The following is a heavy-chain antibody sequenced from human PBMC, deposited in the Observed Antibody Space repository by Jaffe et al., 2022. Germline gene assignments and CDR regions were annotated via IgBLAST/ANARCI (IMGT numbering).Heavy chain of an antibody. D-gene: IGHD6-13*01. CDR3: ARGPLYSSSWYPIWYFDL. J-gene: IGHJ2*01. CDR2: INPNSGGT. CDR1: GYTFTGYY. Sequence: QVQLVQSGAEVKKPGASVKVSCKASGYTFTGYYMHWVRQAPGQGLEWMGWINPNSGGTNYAQKFQGRVTMTRDTSISTAYMELSRLRSDDTAVYYCARGPLYSSSWYPIWYFDLWGRGTLVTVSS. V-gene: IGHV1-2*02.